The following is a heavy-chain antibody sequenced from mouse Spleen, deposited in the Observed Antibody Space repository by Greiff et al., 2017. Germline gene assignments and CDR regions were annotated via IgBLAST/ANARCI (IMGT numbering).Heavy chain of an antibody. CDR2: IYWDDDK. D-gene: IGHD1-1*01. Sequence: QVTLKVSGPGILQSSQTLSLTCSFSGFSLSTSGMGVSWIRQPSGKGLEWLAHIYWDDDKRYNPSLKSRLTISKDTSRNQVFLKITSVDTADTATYYCARRATNYYGSSSYWYFDVWGTGTTVTVSS. CDR3: ARRATNYYGSSSYWYFDV. J-gene: IGHJ1*03. V-gene: IGHV8-12*01. CDR1: GFSLSTSGMG.